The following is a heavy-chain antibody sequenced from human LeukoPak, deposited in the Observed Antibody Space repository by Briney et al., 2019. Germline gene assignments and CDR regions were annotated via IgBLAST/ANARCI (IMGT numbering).Heavy chain of an antibody. V-gene: IGHV3-33*01. J-gene: IGHJ4*02. CDR3: ARERYDSSGGYFDY. D-gene: IGHD3-22*01. CDR2: IWYDGSNK. Sequence: GGSLRLSCAASGFTFSSYGMHWVRQAPGKGREWVAVIWYDGSNKYYADSVKGRFTISRDNSKNTLYLQMNSLRAEDTAVYYCARERYDSSGGYFDYWGQGTLVTVSS. CDR1: GFTFSSYG.